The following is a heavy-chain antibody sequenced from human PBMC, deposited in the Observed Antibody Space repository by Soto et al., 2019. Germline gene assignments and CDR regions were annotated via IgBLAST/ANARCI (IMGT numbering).Heavy chain of an antibody. Sequence: QVQLVESGGGVVQPGRSLRLSCAASGFTFSSYGMDWVRQAPGKGLEWVAVISYDGSKKYYADSVKGRFTISRDNSKNTLYLQMNSLGAEDTAVYYCGRGPDRIDYWGQGTLVTVSS. CDR1: GFTFSSYG. V-gene: IGHV3-30*03. J-gene: IGHJ4*02. D-gene: IGHD2-15*01. CDR3: GRGPDRIDY. CDR2: ISYDGSKK.